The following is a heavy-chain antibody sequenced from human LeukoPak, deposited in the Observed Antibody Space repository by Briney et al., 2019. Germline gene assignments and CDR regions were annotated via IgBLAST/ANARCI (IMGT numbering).Heavy chain of an antibody. V-gene: IGHV4-4*07. CDR2: TSTSVPT. Sequence: SETLPLTCIVSGVSTSSGYWSWIRQPAGKGLEWMGHTSTSVPTYYNPSLKSRVTMSLDTSENHFSLKLNSVTAADTAVYYCARGYGSGSYSTWGQGTLVTVSS. CDR3: ARGYGSGSYST. CDR1: GVSTSSGY. J-gene: IGHJ5*02. D-gene: IGHD3-10*01.